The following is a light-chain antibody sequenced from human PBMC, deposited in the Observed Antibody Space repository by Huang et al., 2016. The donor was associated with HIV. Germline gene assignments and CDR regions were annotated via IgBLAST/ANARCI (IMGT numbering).Light chain of an antibody. CDR1: QSVSSSY. Sequence: EIVLTQSTGTLSLSPGERATLSGRASQSVSSSYLAWYQQIPGQAPRLLIYGAASRATCIPDRCSGSGSGTDFTLTISRLDPEDFAVYYCQQYGTSPPVTFGQGTRLEIK. CDR3: QQYGTSPPVT. CDR2: GAA. J-gene: IGKJ5*01. V-gene: IGKV3-20*01.